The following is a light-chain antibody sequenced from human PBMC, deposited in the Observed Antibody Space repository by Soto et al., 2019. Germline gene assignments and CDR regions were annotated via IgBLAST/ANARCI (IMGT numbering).Light chain of an antibody. V-gene: IGKV1-12*01. J-gene: IGKJ4*01. Sequence: DLQMTQSPSYVSVSVGDRVTITCRASQDISSWLAWYQQRPGKAPKLLIYAASSLQSGVPSRFSGSGSGTDFTLTISSLQPEDFATYHCQQTNSFPLTFGGGTKVDIK. CDR2: AAS. CDR3: QQTNSFPLT. CDR1: QDISSW.